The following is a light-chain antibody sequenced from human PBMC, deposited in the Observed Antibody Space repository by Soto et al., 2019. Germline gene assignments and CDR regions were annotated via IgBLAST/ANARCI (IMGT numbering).Light chain of an antibody. CDR3: GSYSNTKSRV. J-gene: IGLJ3*02. V-gene: IGLV2-14*01. Sequence: SDRNKPASGSGSPGQSSTISCTGTSSDVGGYDYVSWYQQYPGKGPKLIIYEVNNRPLGVSPRFSGSKSGNTASLTISGLQADDEADYFCGSYSNTKSRVFGGGTK. CDR1: SSDVGGYDY. CDR2: EVN.